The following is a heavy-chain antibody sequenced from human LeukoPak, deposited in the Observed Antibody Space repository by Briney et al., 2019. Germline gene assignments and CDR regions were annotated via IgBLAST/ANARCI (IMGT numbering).Heavy chain of an antibody. D-gene: IGHD5-18*01. V-gene: IGHV4-34*01. Sequence: SETLSLTCAVHGGSFSGYYWSLIRQPPGKGLEWIGEINHSGSTNYNPSLKSRVTISVDTSKNQFSLKLSSVTAADTAVYYCARGYSYGQRGDYWGQGTLVTVSS. CDR2: INHSGST. CDR1: GGSFSGYY. CDR3: ARGYSYGQRGDY. J-gene: IGHJ4*02.